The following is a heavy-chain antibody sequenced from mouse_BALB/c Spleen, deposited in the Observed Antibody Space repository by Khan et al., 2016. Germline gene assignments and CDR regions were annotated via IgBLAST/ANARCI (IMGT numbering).Heavy chain of an antibody. CDR2: ISSGGGST. V-gene: IGHV5-12-1*01. J-gene: IGHJ2*01. CDR3: ARHDLYYFDY. CDR1: GFAFSSYD. Sequence: EVELVESGGGLVKPGGSLKLSCAASGFAFSSYDMSWVRQTPEKRLEWVAYISSGGGSTYYPDTVKGRFIISSDNAKNTLYLQKSSQKSEDTAMYYCARHDLYYFDYWSQGTTHTVSS.